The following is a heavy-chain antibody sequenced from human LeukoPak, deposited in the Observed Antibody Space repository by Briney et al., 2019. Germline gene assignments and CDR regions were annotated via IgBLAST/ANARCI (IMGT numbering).Heavy chain of an antibody. V-gene: IGHV4-4*07. J-gene: IGHJ4*02. Sequence: SETLSLTCTVSGGSISSYYWSWIRQPAGKGLEWIGRIYTSGSTNYNPSLKSRVTMSVDTSKNQFSLKLSSVTAADTAVYYCARGGAGYGDYGVNLYDYWGQGTLVTVSS. CDR3: ARGGAGYGDYGVNLYDY. CDR2: IYTSGST. D-gene: IGHD4-17*01. CDR1: GGSISSYY.